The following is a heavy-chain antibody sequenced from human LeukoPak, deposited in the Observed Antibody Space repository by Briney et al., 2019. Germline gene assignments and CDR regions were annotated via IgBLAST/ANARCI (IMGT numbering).Heavy chain of an antibody. CDR3: ARPMVRSLYYYGMDV. CDR2: ISAYNGNT. D-gene: IGHD3-10*01. CDR1: GGTFSSYA. V-gene: IGHV1-18*01. Sequence: ASVKVSCKASGGTFSSYAISWVRQAPGQGLEWMGWISAYNGNTNYAQKLQGRVTMTTDTSTSTAYMELRSLRSDDTAVYYCARPMVRSLYYYGMDVWGKGTTVTVSS. J-gene: IGHJ6*04.